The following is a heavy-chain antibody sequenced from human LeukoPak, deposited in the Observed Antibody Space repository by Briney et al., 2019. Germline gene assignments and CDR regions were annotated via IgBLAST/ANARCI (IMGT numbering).Heavy chain of an antibody. V-gene: IGHV1-18*01. CDR3: ARDGASTVDY. CDR2: ISGNNDNP. Sequence: ASVKVSSKASGYTFSIFGISWVRQAPGQGLEWIAWISGNNDNPNYGQKFQGRFTVTTDSSTSTAYMELRNLRSDDTAVYYCARDGASTVDYWGGGPLVTVSS. D-gene: IGHD2-2*01. CDR1: GYTFSIFG. J-gene: IGHJ4*02.